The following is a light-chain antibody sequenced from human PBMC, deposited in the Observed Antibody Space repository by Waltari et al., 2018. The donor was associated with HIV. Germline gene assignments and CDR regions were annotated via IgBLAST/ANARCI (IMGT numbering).Light chain of an antibody. CDR3: SSYAGSNNLI. Sequence: QSALTQPPSASGSPGQSVTISCPGTRSDVGGSNYVSWYQQQHGKAPKLMILDVNKRPSGVPDRFSGSKSGSTASLTLSGLQAEDEADYYCSSYAGSNNLIFGGGTKLTVL. CDR1: RSDVGGSNY. CDR2: DVN. V-gene: IGLV2-8*01. J-gene: IGLJ2*01.